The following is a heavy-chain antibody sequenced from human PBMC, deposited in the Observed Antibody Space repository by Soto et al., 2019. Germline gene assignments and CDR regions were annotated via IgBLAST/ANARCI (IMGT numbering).Heavy chain of an antibody. Sequence: PGESLKISCKGSGYSFISYWIGWVRQMPGRGLEWMGIIYPHDSDTRYSPSFQGQVTISADKSISPAYLQWSSLKASDSAMYYCARLYGSGQWNWFDPWGQGTLVTVSS. CDR1: GYSFISYW. D-gene: IGHD3-10*01. CDR3: ARLYGSGQWNWFDP. CDR2: IYPHDSDT. J-gene: IGHJ5*02. V-gene: IGHV5-51*01.